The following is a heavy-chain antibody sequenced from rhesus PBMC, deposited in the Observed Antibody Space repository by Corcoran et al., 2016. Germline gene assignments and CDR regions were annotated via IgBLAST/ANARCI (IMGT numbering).Heavy chain of an antibody. CDR1: GVSINNHW. Sequence: QVQLQESGPGLVKPSETLLLTCAVSGVSINNHWWSWIRQPPGKGMEWIGGISRFSDDSYYNSSLKSRVTISKDVSKNQFYLRMASVSAADTAVYYCVKNTGHIGHAYDFWGQGLRVTVSS. V-gene: IGHV4-80*01. J-gene: IGHJ4*01. D-gene: IGHD2-21*01. CDR2: ISRFSDDS. CDR3: VKNTGHIGHAYDF.